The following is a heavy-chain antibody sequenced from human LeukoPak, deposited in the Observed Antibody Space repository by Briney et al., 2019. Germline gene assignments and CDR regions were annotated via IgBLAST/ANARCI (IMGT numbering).Heavy chain of an antibody. CDR1: GFTFSSYA. CDR2: ISGSGGST. Sequence: PGGSLRLSCAASGFTFSSYAMSWVRQAPGKGLEWVSAISGSGGSTYYADSVKGRFTISRDNSKNTLYLQMNSLRAEDTAVYYCAKVLGSYDYVWGSSEAFDIWGQGTMVTVSS. V-gene: IGHV3-23*01. CDR3: AKVLGSYDYVWGSSEAFDI. D-gene: IGHD3-16*01. J-gene: IGHJ3*02.